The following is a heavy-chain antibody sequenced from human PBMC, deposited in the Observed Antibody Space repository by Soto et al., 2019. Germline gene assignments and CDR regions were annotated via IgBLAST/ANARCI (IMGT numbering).Heavy chain of an antibody. V-gene: IGHV1-69*06. CDR1: GGTFSSYA. D-gene: IGHD3-22*01. CDR3: ARGSIAVVVITQFDY. Sequence: GASVKVSCKASGGTFSSYAISWVRQAPGQGLEWMGGIIPIFGTANYAQKFQGRITITADKSTSTAYMELSSLRSEDTAVYYCARGSIAVVVITQFDYWGQGTLVTVSS. CDR2: IIPIFGTA. J-gene: IGHJ4*02.